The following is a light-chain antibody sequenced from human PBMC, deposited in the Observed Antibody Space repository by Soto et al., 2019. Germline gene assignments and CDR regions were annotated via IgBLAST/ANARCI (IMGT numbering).Light chain of an antibody. V-gene: IGKV1-12*01. J-gene: IGKJ4*01. CDR2: AAS. Sequence: DIQMTQSPSFVSASVGNRFTIPCRASQDISKWLAWYQQTTGRAPKLLIFAASTLQRGVPSRVRGSGEGTDGTRTISSLKNEDSATYYCHQADSIPLTFGGGTKV. CDR3: HQADSIPLT. CDR1: QDISKW.